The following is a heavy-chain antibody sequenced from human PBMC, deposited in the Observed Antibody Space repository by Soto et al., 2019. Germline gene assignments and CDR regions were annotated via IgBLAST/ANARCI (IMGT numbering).Heavy chain of an antibody. CDR1: GFTFSSYA. CDR3: ARDALAAAAHHNWFDP. V-gene: IGHV3-30-3*01. J-gene: IGHJ5*02. CDR2: ISYDGSNK. D-gene: IGHD6-13*01. Sequence: TGGSLRLSCAASGFTFSSYAMHWVRQAPGKGLEWVAVISYDGSNKYYADSVKGRFTISRDNSKNTLYLQMNSLRAEDTAVYYCARDALAAAAHHNWFDPWGQGTLVTVSS.